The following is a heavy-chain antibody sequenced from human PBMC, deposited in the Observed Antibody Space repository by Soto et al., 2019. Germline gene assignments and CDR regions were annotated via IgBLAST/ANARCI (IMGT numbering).Heavy chain of an antibody. D-gene: IGHD3-3*01. Sequence: PGGSLRLSCAASGFTFSSYAMSWVRQAPGKGLEWVSAISGSGGSTYYADSVKGRFTISRDNSKNTLYLQMNSLRAEDTVVYYCAKDQFGVVIVDYFDYWGQGTLVTVPS. CDR2: ISGSGGST. J-gene: IGHJ4*02. CDR3: AKDQFGVVIVDYFDY. V-gene: IGHV3-23*01. CDR1: GFTFSSYA.